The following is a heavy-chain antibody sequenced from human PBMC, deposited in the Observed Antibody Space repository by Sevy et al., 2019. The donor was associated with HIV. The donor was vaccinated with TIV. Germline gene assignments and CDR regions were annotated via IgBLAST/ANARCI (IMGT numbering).Heavy chain of an antibody. Sequence: GGSLRLSCAASGFTFSDHYMSWIRRAPGKGLEWVSYLSISGSTIDYADSVKGRFTISRDNAKNSLFLQMNSLRAEDTAVYYCARSLVGATPPNWYFDLWGRGTLVTVSS. CDR2: LSISGSTI. J-gene: IGHJ2*01. V-gene: IGHV3-11*01. CDR1: GFTFSDHY. D-gene: IGHD1-26*01. CDR3: ARSLVGATPPNWYFDL.